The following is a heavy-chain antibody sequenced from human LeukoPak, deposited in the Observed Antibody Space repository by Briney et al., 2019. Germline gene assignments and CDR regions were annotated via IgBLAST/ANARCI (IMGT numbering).Heavy chain of an antibody. CDR3: ARAPIASQPFNFDY. Sequence: QSGGSLRLSCAASGFTFSSYWMHWVRQVPGKGLVWVSHINTDGSSTMYADSVKGRFTISRDNAKNSLYLQMNSLRAEDTAVYYCARAPIASQPFNFDYWGQGTLVTVSS. CDR2: INTDGSST. J-gene: IGHJ4*02. V-gene: IGHV3-74*03. D-gene: IGHD2-21*01. CDR1: GFTFSSYW.